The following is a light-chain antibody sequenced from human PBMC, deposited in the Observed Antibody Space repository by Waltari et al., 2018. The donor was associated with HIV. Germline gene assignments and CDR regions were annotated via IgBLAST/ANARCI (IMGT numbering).Light chain of an antibody. CDR3: STHTADHTLA. CDR1: ASAFGPYQY. Sequence: QSTLTQPASVSGSPGQSVPISCIGTASAFGPYQYLSWYQQHPGNVPKVIIYEVTSRPSGVSHRFSASKSGNTASLTISRLQPEDEAVYFCSTHTADHTLAFGGGTHLTVL. CDR2: EVT. J-gene: IGLJ3*02. V-gene: IGLV2-14*03.